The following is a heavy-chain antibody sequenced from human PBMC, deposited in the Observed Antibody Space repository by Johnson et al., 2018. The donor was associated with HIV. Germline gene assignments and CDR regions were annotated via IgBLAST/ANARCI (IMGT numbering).Heavy chain of an antibody. J-gene: IGHJ3*02. V-gene: IGHV3-13*01. CDR2: IGTAGST. Sequence: VQLVESGGGVVQPGRSLRLSCAASGFTFSSYDMHWVRQATGKGLEWVSAIGTAGSTGYADSVKGRFTISRDSAKNSLYLQMNSLRVEDTAVYYCARVDRSWAFDIWGQGTMVTVSS. D-gene: IGHD3-16*02. CDR3: ARVDRSWAFDI. CDR1: GFTFSSYD.